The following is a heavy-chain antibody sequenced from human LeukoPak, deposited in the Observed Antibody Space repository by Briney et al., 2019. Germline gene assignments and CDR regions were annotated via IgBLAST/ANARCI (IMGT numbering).Heavy chain of an antibody. J-gene: IGHJ3*02. CDR1: GFTFTSYA. D-gene: IGHD1-26*01. CDR2: ISYDGSNK. Sequence: GTSLRLSCAASGFTFTSYAMHWVRQAPGKGLEWVAVISYDGSNKYYADSVKGRFTISRDNSKNTLYLQMNSLRAEDTAVYYCAKTLRELSGGAFDIWGQGTMVTVSS. V-gene: IGHV3-30-3*02. CDR3: AKTLRELSGGAFDI.